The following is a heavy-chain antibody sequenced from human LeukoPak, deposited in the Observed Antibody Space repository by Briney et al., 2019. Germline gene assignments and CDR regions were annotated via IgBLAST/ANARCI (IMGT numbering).Heavy chain of an antibody. Sequence: SETLPLTCTVSGGSISSYYGSWIRQPPRKGLEWIGYIYYSGSTNYNPSLKSRVTISVDTSKNQFSLKLSSVTAADTAVYYCARLGYYYDSSGYYLDAFDIWGQGTMVTVSS. V-gene: IGHV4-59*08. J-gene: IGHJ3*02. CDR2: IYYSGST. CDR3: ARLGYYYDSSGYYLDAFDI. D-gene: IGHD3-22*01. CDR1: GGSISSYY.